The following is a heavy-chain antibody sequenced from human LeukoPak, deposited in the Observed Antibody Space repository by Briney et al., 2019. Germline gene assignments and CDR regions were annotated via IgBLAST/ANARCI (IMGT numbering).Heavy chain of an antibody. CDR1: GGSLSAYY. Sequence: SETLSLTCAVYGGSLSAYYWTWIRQPPGKGLEWIGEINHGGSTNYNPSLKSRVTISIDTSKNQFSLKLSSVTAADTAVYCCARYLDYGGNSRVFQHWGQGTLVTVSS. J-gene: IGHJ1*01. CDR2: INHGGST. V-gene: IGHV4-34*01. CDR3: ARYLDYGGNSRVFQH. D-gene: IGHD4-23*01.